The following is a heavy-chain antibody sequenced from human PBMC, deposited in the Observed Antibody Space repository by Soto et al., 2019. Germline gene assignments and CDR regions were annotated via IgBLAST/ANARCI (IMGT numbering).Heavy chain of an antibody. J-gene: IGHJ6*02. CDR1: GGTFSSYA. CDR3: ARPLFRYCSGGSCYSRSGHYYYGMDV. CDR2: IIPIFGTA. D-gene: IGHD2-15*01. V-gene: IGHV1-69*06. Sequence: KVSCKASGGTFSSYAISWVRQAPGQGLEWMGGIIPIFGTANYAQKFQGRVTITADKSTSTAYMELSSLRSEDTAVYYCARPLFRYCSGGSCYSRSGHYYYGMDVWGQGTTVTVSS.